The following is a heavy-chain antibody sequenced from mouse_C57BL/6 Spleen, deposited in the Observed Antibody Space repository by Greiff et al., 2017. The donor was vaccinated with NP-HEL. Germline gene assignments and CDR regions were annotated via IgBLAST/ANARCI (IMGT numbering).Heavy chain of an antibody. CDR3: ASYYYGSSRGWFAY. J-gene: IGHJ3*01. CDR2: IDPANGNT. V-gene: IGHV14-3*01. Sequence: EVQLQESVAELVRPGASVKLSCTASGFNIKNTYMHWVKQRPEQGLEWIGRIDPANGNTKYAPKFQGKATITADTSSNTAYLQLSSLTSEDTAIYYCASYYYGSSRGWFAYWGQGTLVTVSA. D-gene: IGHD1-1*01. CDR1: GFNIKNTY.